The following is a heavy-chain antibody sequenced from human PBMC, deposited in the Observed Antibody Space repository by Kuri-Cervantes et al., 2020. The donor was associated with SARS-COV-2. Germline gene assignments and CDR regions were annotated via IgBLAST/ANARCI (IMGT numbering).Heavy chain of an antibody. Sequence: GESLKISCAASGFNFSRNDMNWVRQAPGKGLEWVAVISYDGKKKKCIGSGKGRFTISRDNSKNTVYLRMTNLRSEDTAMYYCAKVHFGVFDFWGQGTMVTVSS. CDR2: ISYDGKKK. V-gene: IGHV3-30*18. D-gene: IGHD2-21*01. CDR3: AKVHFGVFDF. CDR1: GFNFSRND. J-gene: IGHJ4*02.